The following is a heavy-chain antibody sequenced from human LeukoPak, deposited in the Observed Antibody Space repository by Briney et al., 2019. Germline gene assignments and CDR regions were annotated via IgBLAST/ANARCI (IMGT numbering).Heavy chain of an antibody. CDR3: ARSLVVPAAVPSCFDY. D-gene: IGHD2-2*01. J-gene: IGHJ4*02. V-gene: IGHV1-2*02. CDR1: GYTFTGYY. Sequence: GASVKVSCKASGYTFTGYYMHWVRQAPGQGLEWMGWINPNSGGTNYAQKFQGRVTMTRDTSTSTVYMELSSLRSEDTAVYYCARSLVVPAAVPSCFDYWGQGTLVTVSS. CDR2: INPNSGGT.